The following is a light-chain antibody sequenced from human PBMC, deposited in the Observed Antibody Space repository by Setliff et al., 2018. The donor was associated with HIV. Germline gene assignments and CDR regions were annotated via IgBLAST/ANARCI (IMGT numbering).Light chain of an antibody. J-gene: IGLJ1*01. CDR1: SSDVGGYSH. V-gene: IGLV2-14*01. CDR2: EVR. Sequence: QSVLTQPASVSGSPGQSITISCTGTSSDVGGYSHVSWYQQHPGKAPKLIIYEVRNRPSGVSNHFSGSKSGNTASLTISGLQAEDEADYYCSSYAITNTLPFGTGTKVTVL. CDR3: SSYAITNTLP.